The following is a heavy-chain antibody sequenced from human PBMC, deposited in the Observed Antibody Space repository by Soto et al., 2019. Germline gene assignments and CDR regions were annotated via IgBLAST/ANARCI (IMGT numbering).Heavy chain of an antibody. CDR3: ARLPVSGPYYYYMDV. Sequence: QLQLQESGPGLVKPSETLSLTCTVSGGSISSDNYYWGWIRQPPGKGLEWIGSIYYSGSTYYNPSLESRVTISLDTSKNQFSLKLRSVTAADTAVYYCARLPVSGPYYYYMDVWGNGTTVTVSS. V-gene: IGHV4-39*01. CDR1: GGSISSDNYY. CDR2: IYYSGST. J-gene: IGHJ6*03. D-gene: IGHD6-19*01.